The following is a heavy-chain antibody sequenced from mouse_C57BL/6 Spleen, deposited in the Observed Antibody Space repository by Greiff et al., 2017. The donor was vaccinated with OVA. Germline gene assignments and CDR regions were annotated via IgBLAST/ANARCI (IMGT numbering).Heavy chain of an antibody. CDR1: GYAFSSYW. CDR3: ARSYDGGYAVDY. CDR2: IYPGDGDT. J-gene: IGHJ4*01. V-gene: IGHV1-80*01. D-gene: IGHD2-3*01. Sequence: VQLQQSGAELVKPGASVKISCKASGYAFSSYWMNWVKQRPGKGLEWIGQIYPGDGDTNSNAQFKGKATLTADKSSSTAYMQRSSLTSEDSAVYVCARSYDGGYAVDYWGQGTSVTVSS.